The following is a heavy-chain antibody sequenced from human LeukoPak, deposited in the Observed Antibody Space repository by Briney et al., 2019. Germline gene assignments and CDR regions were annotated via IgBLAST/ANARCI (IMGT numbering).Heavy chain of an antibody. CDR2: INHSGST. CDR1: GGSFSGYY. V-gene: IGHV4-34*01. CDR3: ARVAMGYYDSSGYKL. Sequence: SETLSLTCDVYGGSFSGYYWSWIRQPPGKGLEWTGEINHSGSTNYNPSLKSRVTISVDTSKNQFSLKLRSVTAADTAVYYCARVAMGYYDSSGYKLWGQGTLVTVSS. D-gene: IGHD3-22*01. J-gene: IGHJ4*02.